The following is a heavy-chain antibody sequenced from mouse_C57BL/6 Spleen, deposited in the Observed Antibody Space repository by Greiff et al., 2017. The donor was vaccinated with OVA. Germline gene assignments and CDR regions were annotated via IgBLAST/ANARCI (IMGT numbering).Heavy chain of an antibody. CDR1: GYTFTSYW. CDR2: IDTSDSET. CDR3: ARSLLLRSTLAY. V-gene: IGHV1-52*01. D-gene: IGHD1-1*01. Sequence: QVQLKQPGAELVRPGSSVKLSCKASGYTFTSYWMPWVKQTPIQGLEWIGNIDTSDSETHYNQKFKDKATFTVDKSSSTAYMQLSSLTSEDSSVYYCARSLLLRSTLAYWGQGTLVTVSA. J-gene: IGHJ3*01.